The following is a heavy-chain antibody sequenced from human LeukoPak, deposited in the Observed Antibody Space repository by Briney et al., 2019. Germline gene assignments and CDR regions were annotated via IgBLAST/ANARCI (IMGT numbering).Heavy chain of an antibody. CDR1: GGSFSAYY. CDR3: ARCYDILTGYPYGMDV. Sequence: SETLSLTCAVYGGSFSAYYWSWLRQPPGKGLEWVGEINHSGSTNYNPSLKSRVTISVDTSKNQFSLKLSSVTAADTAVYYCARCYDILTGYPYGMDVWGKGTTVTVSS. CDR2: INHSGST. J-gene: IGHJ6*04. V-gene: IGHV4-34*01. D-gene: IGHD3-9*01.